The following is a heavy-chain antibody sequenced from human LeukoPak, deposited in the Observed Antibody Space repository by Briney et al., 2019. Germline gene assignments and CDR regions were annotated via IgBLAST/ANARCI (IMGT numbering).Heavy chain of an antibody. J-gene: IGHJ4*02. CDR1: GFTFSSHA. V-gene: IGHV3-23*01. CDR3: AKAHYIHFLDY. Sequence: PGGSLRLSCAASGFTFSSHAMGWVRQAPGKGLEWVSTISGGGGATYYADSAKGRFTISRDNSKNTLYLQVNSLRAEDTAVYYCAKAHYIHFLDYWGQGTLVTVSS. CDR2: ISGGGGAT. D-gene: IGHD2/OR15-2a*01.